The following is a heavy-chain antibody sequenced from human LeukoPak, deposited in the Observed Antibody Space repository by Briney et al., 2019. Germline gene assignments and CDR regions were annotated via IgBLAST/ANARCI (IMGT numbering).Heavy chain of an antibody. Sequence: PSETLSLTCTVSGGSISSYYWSWIRQPPGKGLEWIGYIYYSGSTNYNPSLKSRVTISVDTSKNQFSLKLSSVTAADTAVYYCASLTSPDPYYYYGMDVWGQGTTVTVSS. CDR2: IYYSGST. V-gene: IGHV4-59*01. CDR1: GGSISSYY. CDR3: ASLTSPDPYYYYGMDV. J-gene: IGHJ6*02.